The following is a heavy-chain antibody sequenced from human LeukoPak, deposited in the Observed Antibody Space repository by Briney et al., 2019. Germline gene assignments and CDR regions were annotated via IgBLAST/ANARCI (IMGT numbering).Heavy chain of an antibody. CDR1: GGSVSSATYY. CDR2: ISPSGST. Sequence: PSQTLSLTCTVSGGSVSSATYYWTWIRQPAGKGLEWIGRISPSGSTNYDPSLKSRVTISVDTSKNQFSLKLSSVTAADTAVYYCARGAFRLPRRYWFDPWGQGTLVTVSS. V-gene: IGHV4-61*02. CDR3: ARGAFRLPRRYWFDP. J-gene: IGHJ5*02.